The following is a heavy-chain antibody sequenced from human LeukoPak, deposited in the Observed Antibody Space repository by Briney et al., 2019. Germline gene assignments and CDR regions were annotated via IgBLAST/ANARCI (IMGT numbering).Heavy chain of an antibody. J-gene: IGHJ4*02. Sequence: ASVTVSCKASGYTFTAYYIHWVRQAPGQGLEWMGWINQNSGGTSYAQKFQGRVTMTGDTSLSTAYMELSSLRSDDTALYYCATITGTRFDYWGQGTLVTVSS. CDR2: INQNSGGT. V-gene: IGHV1-2*02. CDR3: ATITGTRFDY. CDR1: GYTFTAYY. D-gene: IGHD1-20*01.